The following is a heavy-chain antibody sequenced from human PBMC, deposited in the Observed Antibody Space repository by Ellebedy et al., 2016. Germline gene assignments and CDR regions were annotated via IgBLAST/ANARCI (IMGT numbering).Heavy chain of an antibody. V-gene: IGHV5-51*01. D-gene: IGHD6-19*01. J-gene: IGHJ3*02. CDR3: ARRLFSSGWFTSAFDI. Sequence: GESLKISCKGSGYSFTNYWVGWVRQMPAKGLEWMGIIYPGDSDTRYSPSFQGQVTISADKSITTAYLQWSSLKASDTAMYYCARRLFSSGWFTSAFDIWGQGTMVTVSS. CDR2: IYPGDSDT. CDR1: GYSFTNYW.